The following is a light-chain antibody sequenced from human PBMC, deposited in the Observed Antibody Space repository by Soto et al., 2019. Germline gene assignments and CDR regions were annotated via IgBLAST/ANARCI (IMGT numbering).Light chain of an antibody. CDR1: SSNIGSYS. CDR3: GAWDGSLTGGV. V-gene: IGLV1-51*02. J-gene: IGLJ2*01. Sequence: QSVLTQPPSVSAAPGQKVTISCSGSSSNIGSYSVSWYQQLPGTAPKLLIYENYERPSGFPDRFSGSKSGTSATLGITGLQTGDEADYYCGAWDGSLTGGVFGGGTKLTVL. CDR2: ENY.